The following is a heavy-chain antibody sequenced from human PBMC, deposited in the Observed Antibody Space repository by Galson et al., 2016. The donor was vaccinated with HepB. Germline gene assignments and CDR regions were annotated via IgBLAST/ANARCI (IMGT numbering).Heavy chain of an antibody. D-gene: IGHD1-14*01. V-gene: IGHV3-23*01. CDR3: AKAELRASWSFYYYPMDV. Sequence: SLRLSCAASGFPFSSYAMSWVRQSPGKGLEWVSGISATGGVTWYADSVKGRFTISRDNSGNTLYLEMNTLRAEDTAVLYCAKAELRASWSFYYYPMDVWGQGTLVTVSS. CDR2: ISATGGVT. J-gene: IGHJ6*02. CDR1: GFPFSSYA.